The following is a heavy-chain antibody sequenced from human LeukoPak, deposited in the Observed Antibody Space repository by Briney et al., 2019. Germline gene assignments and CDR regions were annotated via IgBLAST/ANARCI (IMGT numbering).Heavy chain of an antibody. CDR2: IYHSGST. CDR1: GYSISSGYY. CDR3: ARVGGAAAGTIAFDL. J-gene: IGHJ2*01. Sequence: SETLSLTCTVSGYSISSGYYWGWIRQPPGKGLEWIGSIYHSGSTYYNPSLKSRVTISVDTSKNQFSLKLSSVTAADTAVYYCARVGGAAAGTIAFDLWGRGTLVTVSS. V-gene: IGHV4-38-2*02. D-gene: IGHD6-13*01.